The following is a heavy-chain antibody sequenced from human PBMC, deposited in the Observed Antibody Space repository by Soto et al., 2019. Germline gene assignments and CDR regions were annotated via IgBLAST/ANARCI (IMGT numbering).Heavy chain of an antibody. J-gene: IGHJ5*02. D-gene: IGHD3-16*01. CDR1: GYSFTNNA. CDR3: ARMATFGSLNWFDP. Sequence: ASLTVSCAASGYSFTNNAVSWVRQATGQGLEWMGWMNPGSGDTGYAQKFQGRVTMTRDISIATAYMELSSLRSDDTAIYYCARMATFGSLNWFDPWGQGTLVTVSS. CDR2: MNPGSGDT. V-gene: IGHV1-8*01.